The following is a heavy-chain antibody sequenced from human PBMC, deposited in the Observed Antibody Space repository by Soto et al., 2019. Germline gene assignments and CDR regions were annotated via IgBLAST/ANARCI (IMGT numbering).Heavy chain of an antibody. CDR3: ARVVPPRCSGGSCYADSDY. Sequence: QVQLVESGGGVVQPGRSLRLSCAASGFTFSSYAMHWVRQAPGKGLEWVAVISYDGSNKYYADSVKGRFTISRDNSKNXLXXQMNSLRAEDTAVYYCARVVPPRCSGGSCYADSDYWGQGTLVTVSS. J-gene: IGHJ4*02. CDR1: GFTFSSYA. V-gene: IGHV3-30-3*01. CDR2: ISYDGSNK. D-gene: IGHD2-15*01.